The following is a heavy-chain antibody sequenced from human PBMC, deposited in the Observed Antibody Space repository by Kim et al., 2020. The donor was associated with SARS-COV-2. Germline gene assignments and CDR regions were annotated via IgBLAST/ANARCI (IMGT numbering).Heavy chain of an antibody. J-gene: IGHJ4*02. CDR2: ISYDGSNK. D-gene: IGHD5-12*01. V-gene: IGHV3-30*04. CDR3: ARDHPHIVTYYFDY. CDR1: GFTFSSYA. Sequence: GGSLRLSCAASGFTFSSYAMHWVRQAPGKGLEWVAVISYDGSNKYYADSVKGRFTISRDNSKNTLYLQMNSLRAEDTAVYYCARDHPHIVTYYFDYWGQGTLVTVSS.